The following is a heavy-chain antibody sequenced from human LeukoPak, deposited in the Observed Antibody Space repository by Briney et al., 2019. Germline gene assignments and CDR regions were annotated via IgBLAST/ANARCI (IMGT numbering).Heavy chain of an antibody. V-gene: IGHV4-39*07. J-gene: IGHJ4*02. CDR2: IYYSGST. Sequence: SETLSLTCTVSGGSISSSSYYWGWIRQPPGKGLEWIGSIYYSGSTYYNPSLKSRVTISVDTSKNQFSLKLSSVTAADTAVYYCARDSVDIVATIPFDYWGQGTLVTVSS. CDR3: ARDSVDIVATIPFDY. D-gene: IGHD5-12*01. CDR1: GGSISSSSYY.